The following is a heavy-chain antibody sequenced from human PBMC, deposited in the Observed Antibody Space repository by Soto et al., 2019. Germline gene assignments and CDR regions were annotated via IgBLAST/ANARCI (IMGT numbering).Heavy chain of an antibody. J-gene: IGHJ5*02. Sequence: QVPLQQSGPGLVKPSQTLSLTCAISGDSVSSNSAAWNWIRQSPSRGLEWLGRTYYRSKWYNDYAVSVKSRITINPDTSKNQCSLQLNSVTPEDTAVYYCARGAYCSGGSCYWWFDPWGQGTLVTVSS. CDR2: TYYRSKWYN. CDR1: GDSVSSNSAA. CDR3: ARGAYCSGGSCYWWFDP. V-gene: IGHV6-1*01. D-gene: IGHD2-15*01.